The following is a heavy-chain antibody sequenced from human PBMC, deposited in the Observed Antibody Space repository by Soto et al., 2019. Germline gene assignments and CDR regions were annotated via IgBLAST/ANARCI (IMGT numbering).Heavy chain of an antibody. J-gene: IGHJ6*02. CDR3: AKDSLRGYYYGMDV. Sequence: EVQLLESGGGLVQPGGSLRLSCAASGFTFSSNAMSWVRQAPGTGLEWVSAISGSGGSTYYADSVKGRFTISRDNSKNTLYLQMNSLRAEDTAVYYCAKDSLRGYYYGMDVWGQGTTVTVSS. D-gene: IGHD3-16*01. CDR2: ISGSGGST. CDR1: GFTFSSNA. V-gene: IGHV3-23*01.